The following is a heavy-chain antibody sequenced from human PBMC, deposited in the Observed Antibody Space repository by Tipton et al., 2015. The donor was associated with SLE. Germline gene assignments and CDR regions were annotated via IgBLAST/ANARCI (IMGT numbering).Heavy chain of an antibody. CDR2: IYYNGST. D-gene: IGHD2/OR15-2a*01. CDR3: ARVPGEYDFYYCMDV. Sequence: TLSLTCTVSGGSISSYYWSWIRQPPGKGLEWIGYIYYNGSTNYNPSLKSRVTISVDTSKNQFSLKLSSVTVADTAVYYCARVPGEYDFYYCMDVWGRGTMVTVSS. CDR1: GGSISSYY. J-gene: IGHJ6*03. V-gene: IGHV4-59*01.